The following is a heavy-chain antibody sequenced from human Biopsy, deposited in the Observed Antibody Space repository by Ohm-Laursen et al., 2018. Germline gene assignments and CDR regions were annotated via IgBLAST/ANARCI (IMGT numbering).Heavy chain of an antibody. CDR1: GYSFAGYY. CDR2: SNTNSGNA. V-gene: IGHV1-2*02. J-gene: IGHJ6*02. D-gene: IGHD3-9*01. Sequence: GPSVSASCQVSGYSFAGYYTHWVRQAPGHGLEWLGWSNTNSGNANYAQSFQGRLTVTRDTSISTAYMEMTSLTFDDTAIYYCARVPAYPSIDGYYGLDLWGQGTTVIVSS. CDR3: ARVPAYPSIDGYYGLDL.